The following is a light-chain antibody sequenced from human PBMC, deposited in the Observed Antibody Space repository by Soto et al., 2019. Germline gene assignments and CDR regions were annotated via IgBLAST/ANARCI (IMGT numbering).Light chain of an antibody. CDR3: QQYNNWPPG. CDR1: QSVSSN. Sequence: EIVMTQSPATLSVSPGERATLSCRASQSVSSNLAWYQQKPGQAPRLLIYGASTRATGIPARFSGSGSGTEFTLTISSLQSEDFAVYYCQQYNNWPPGFGQRTKVEIK. V-gene: IGKV3-15*01. CDR2: GAS. J-gene: IGKJ1*01.